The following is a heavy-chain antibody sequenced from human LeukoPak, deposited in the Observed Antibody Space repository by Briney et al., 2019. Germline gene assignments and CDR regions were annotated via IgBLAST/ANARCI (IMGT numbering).Heavy chain of an antibody. V-gene: IGHV1-8*01. Sequence: GASVKVSCKASGYTFTSYDINWVRQATGQGLEWMGWMNPNSGNTDYAQKFQGRVTMTRNTSISTAYMELSSLRSEDTAVYYCARGSEGYYYYYGMDVWGQGTTVTVSS. J-gene: IGHJ6*02. CDR1: GYTFTSYD. CDR3: ARGSEGYYYYYGMDV. CDR2: MNPNSGNT.